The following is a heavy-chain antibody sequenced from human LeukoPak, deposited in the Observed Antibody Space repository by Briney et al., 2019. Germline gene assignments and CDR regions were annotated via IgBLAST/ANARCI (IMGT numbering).Heavy chain of an antibody. CDR3: AYNRNFALDN. Sequence: SGTLSLTCAVSGASIDSHSWWSWVRQPPGKGLAWIGEIYHSGGANYKPSLKSRVTMSVDTSKNHFSLKLTSVTAADTAVYYCAYNRNFALDNWGQGTLVTVSS. D-gene: IGHD1-14*01. CDR2: IYHSGGA. V-gene: IGHV4-4*02. J-gene: IGHJ4*02. CDR1: GASIDSHSW.